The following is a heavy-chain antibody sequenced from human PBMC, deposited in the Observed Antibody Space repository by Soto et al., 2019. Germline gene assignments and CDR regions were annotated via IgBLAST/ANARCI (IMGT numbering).Heavy chain of an antibody. CDR3: ARLGFPGAIYFDS. CDR1: GYNFTTFW. J-gene: IGHJ4*02. V-gene: IGHV5-51*01. Sequence: GESLKISCKGSGYNFTTFWIGWVRQMPGKGLEWMGIIYPGDSETKYSPDFEGQVTISADRSTNTAYLQWRSLRASDTAMYYCARLGFPGAIYFDSWGLGTLVTAPQ. CDR2: IYPGDSET.